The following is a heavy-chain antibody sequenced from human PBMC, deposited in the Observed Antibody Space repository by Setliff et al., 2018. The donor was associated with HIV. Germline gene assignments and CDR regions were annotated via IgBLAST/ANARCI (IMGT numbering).Heavy chain of an antibody. CDR3: ARLPQD. Sequence: KTSETLSLTCSVSGGVSGGDMGVHDWSWIRQPPGKGLEWIGYIYDNEKTFYNPSLKSRVTITVDTSKNQISLQLTSVTAEDTALYYCARLPQDRGQGTLVTVSS. J-gene: IGHJ4*02. V-gene: IGHV4-61*08. CDR1: GGVSGGDMGVHD. CDR2: IYDNEKT.